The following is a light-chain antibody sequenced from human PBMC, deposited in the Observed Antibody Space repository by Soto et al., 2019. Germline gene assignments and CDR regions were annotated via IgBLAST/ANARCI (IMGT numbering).Light chain of an antibody. J-gene: IGKJ5*01. CDR2: GAS. CDR3: QRDDNWPT. V-gene: IGKV3-15*01. Sequence: IVMTQSPVTLSVSPGERVTLSCRASPSVSSNFAWYQQQPGQTPRLLFYGASTRATGLPASFSGSGSGPEFTLTISSLQYEDFAVYDCQRDDNWPTFGQGTRLEIK. CDR1: PSVSSN.